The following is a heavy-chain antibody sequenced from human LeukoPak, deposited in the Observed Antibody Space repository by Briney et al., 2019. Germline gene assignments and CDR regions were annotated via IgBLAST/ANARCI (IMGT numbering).Heavy chain of an antibody. D-gene: IGHD2-2*03. J-gene: IGHJ4*02. CDR2: IYHSGST. CDR1: GGSISSGDYY. V-gene: IGHV4-39*07. Sequence: SQTLSLTCTVSGGSISSGDYYWGWIRQPPGKGLEWIGSIYHSGSTYYNPSLKSRVTISVDTSKNQFSLKLSSVTAADTAVYYCARLLDIVVATNWGQGTLVTVSS. CDR3: ARLLDIVVATN.